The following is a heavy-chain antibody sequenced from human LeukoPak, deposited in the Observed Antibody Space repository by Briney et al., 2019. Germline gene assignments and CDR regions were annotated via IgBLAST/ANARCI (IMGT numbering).Heavy chain of an antibody. CDR3: ARAASGSTVTTLFDY. Sequence: GGSLRLSCAASGFTFSSYAMHWVRQAPGKGLEWVAVISYDGSNKYYADSVKGRLTISRDNSKNTLYLQMNSLRAEDTAVYYCARAASGSTVTTLFDYWGQGTLVTVSS. CDR2: ISYDGSNK. D-gene: IGHD4-17*01. CDR1: GFTFSSYA. V-gene: IGHV3-30-3*01. J-gene: IGHJ4*02.